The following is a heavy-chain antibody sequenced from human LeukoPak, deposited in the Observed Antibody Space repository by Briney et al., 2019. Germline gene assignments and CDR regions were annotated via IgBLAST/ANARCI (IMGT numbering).Heavy chain of an antibody. CDR3: ARDQKHGYTYGYPLDY. V-gene: IGHV3-7*01. CDR2: IKEDGSLK. Sequence: GGSLRLSCAASGFTFSTYWMTWVRLAPGKWLEWVANIKEDGSLKYYVDSVKGRFTISRDNAKNSLYLQMNNLRDEDTAVYYCARDQKHGYTYGYPLDYWGQGTLVTVSS. D-gene: IGHD5-18*01. J-gene: IGHJ4*02. CDR1: GFTFSTYW.